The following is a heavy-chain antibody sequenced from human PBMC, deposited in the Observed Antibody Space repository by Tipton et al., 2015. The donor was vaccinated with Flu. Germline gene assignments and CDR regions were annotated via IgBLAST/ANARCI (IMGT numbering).Heavy chain of an antibody. J-gene: IGHJ1*01. CDR1: GLTFSSYA. D-gene: IGHD2-2*01. V-gene: IGHV3-23*01. CDR3: ANPPPQSYCSSSTCYSLFFNH. CDR2: ISGTGANT. Sequence: SLRLSCAASGLTFSSYAMSWVRQAPGRGLEWVSAISGTGANTYYADSVKGRFTISRDNSKNTLYLQMNSLRAEDTAIHYCANPPPQSYCSSSTCYSLFFNHWGQGTLVTVSS.